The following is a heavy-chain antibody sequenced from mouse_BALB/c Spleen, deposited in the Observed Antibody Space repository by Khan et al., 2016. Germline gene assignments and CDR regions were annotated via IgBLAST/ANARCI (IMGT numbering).Heavy chain of an antibody. CDR1: GYTFTNYG. Sequence: QIQLVQSGPELKKPGETVKISCKASGYTFTNYGMNWVKQAPGKGLKWMGWINTYTGEPTYADDFKGRFAFSLETSASTAYLQINNLKNEDMATYFCARGYGNYPNWYFDGWGAGTTVTVSS. D-gene: IGHD2-10*02. V-gene: IGHV9-1*02. CDR2: INTYTGEP. J-gene: IGHJ1*01. CDR3: ARGYGNYPNWYFDG.